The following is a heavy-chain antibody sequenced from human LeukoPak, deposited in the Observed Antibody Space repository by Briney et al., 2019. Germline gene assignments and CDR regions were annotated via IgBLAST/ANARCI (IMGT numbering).Heavy chain of an antibody. CDR2: IYDSGST. CDR3: ASAHYYGSWNYFNGIDY. CDR1: SGSISSYY. V-gene: IGHV4-59*01. D-gene: IGHD3-10*01. J-gene: IGHJ4*02. Sequence: SETLSLTCTVASGSISSYYWSWIRQPPGKGLELIGYIYDSGSTNYNPSLKSQVTISVDTSKNQFSLKLSSVTAADTAVYYCASAHYYGSWNYFNGIDYWGQGTLVTVSS.